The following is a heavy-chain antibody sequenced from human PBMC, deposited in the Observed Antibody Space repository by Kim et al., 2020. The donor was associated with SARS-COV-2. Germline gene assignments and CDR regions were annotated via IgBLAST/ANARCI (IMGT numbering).Heavy chain of an antibody. CDR3: ARGEWFGEYPLLGWVDDY. V-gene: IGHV1-69*13. CDR1: GGTFSSYA. CDR2: IIPIFGTA. J-gene: IGHJ4*02. Sequence: SVKVSCKASGGTFSSYAISWVRQAPGQGLEWMGGIIPIFGTANYAQKFQGRVTITADESTSTAYMELSSLRSEDTAVYYCARGEWFGEYPLLGWVDDYWGQGTLVTVSS. D-gene: IGHD3-10*01.